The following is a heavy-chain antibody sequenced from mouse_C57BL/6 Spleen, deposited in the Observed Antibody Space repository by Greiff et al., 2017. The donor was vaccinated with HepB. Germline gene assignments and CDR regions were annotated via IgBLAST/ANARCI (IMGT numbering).Heavy chain of an antibody. D-gene: IGHD1-1*01. V-gene: IGHV3-1*01. J-gene: IGHJ1*03. CDR1: GYSITSGYD. CDR2: ISYSGST. CDR3: ARTPTTVVEGWYFDV. Sequence: ESGPGMVKPSQSLSLTCTVTGYSITSGYDWHWIRHFPGNKLEWMGYISYSGSTNYNPSLKSRISITHDTSKNHFFLKLNSVTTEDTATYYCARTPTTVVEGWYFDVWGTGTTVTVSS.